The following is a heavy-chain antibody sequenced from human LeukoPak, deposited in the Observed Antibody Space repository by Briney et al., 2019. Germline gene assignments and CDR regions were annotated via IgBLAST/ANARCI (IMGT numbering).Heavy chain of an antibody. CDR3: ARTTYYYDISGYYRYAFDI. CDR1: GGTFSSYA. CDR2: IIPIFGRA. D-gene: IGHD3-22*01. Sequence: SVKVSCKASGGTFSSYAISWVRQAPGQGREGMGGIIPIFGRANYAQKFQGRVTITADESTSTAYMELSSLRCEDTAVYYCARTTYYYDISGYYRYAFDIWGQGTMVTVSS. J-gene: IGHJ3*02. V-gene: IGHV1-69*13.